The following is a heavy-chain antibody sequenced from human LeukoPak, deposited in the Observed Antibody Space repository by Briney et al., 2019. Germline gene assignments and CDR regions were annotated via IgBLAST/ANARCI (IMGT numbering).Heavy chain of an antibody. J-gene: IGHJ3*02. Sequence: ASVKVSCKASGGTFSSYTISWVRQAPGQGLEWMGIINPSGGSTSYAQKFQGRVTMTRDTSTSTVYMELSSLRSEDTAVYYCARGVSSGGSPDIWGQGTMVTVSS. V-gene: IGHV1-46*01. CDR3: ARGVSSGGSPDI. CDR1: GGTFSSYT. D-gene: IGHD2-15*01. CDR2: INPSGGST.